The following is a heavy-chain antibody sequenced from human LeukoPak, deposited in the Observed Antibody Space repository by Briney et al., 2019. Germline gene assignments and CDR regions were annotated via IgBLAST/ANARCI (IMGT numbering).Heavy chain of an antibody. CDR3: ATPVLTAGSID. J-gene: IGHJ4*02. V-gene: IGHV4-59*08. D-gene: IGHD3-9*01. CDR2: MHNSGST. Sequence: SETLSLTCAISGGSISSYYWSWIRQPPGRGLEWIAYMHNSGSTKYNPSLKSRVTISVDTSRNQFSLKLRSVTAADTASYYCATPVLTAGSIDWGQGTLVTVSS. CDR1: GGSISSYY.